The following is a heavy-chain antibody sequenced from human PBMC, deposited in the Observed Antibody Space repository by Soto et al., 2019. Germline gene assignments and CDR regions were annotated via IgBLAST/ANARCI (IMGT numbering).Heavy chain of an antibody. CDR2: ISYDGSNK. J-gene: IGHJ4*02. Sequence: GGSLRLSCAASGFTFSSYAMHWVRQAPGKGLEWVAVISYDGSNKYYADSVKGRFTISRDNSKNTLYLQMNSLRAEDTAVYYCARDSSNWSSDYWSQGTLVTVSS. V-gene: IGHV3-30-3*01. CDR1: GFTFSSYA. D-gene: IGHD6-13*01. CDR3: ARDSSNWSSDY.